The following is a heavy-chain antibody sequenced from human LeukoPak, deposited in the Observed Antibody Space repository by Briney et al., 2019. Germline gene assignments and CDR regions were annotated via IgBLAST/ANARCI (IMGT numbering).Heavy chain of an antibody. CDR1: GFTFSSYW. CDR2: INTDGSST. CDR3: AREGDLLDY. J-gene: IGHJ4*02. D-gene: IGHD3-10*01. Sequence: GGSLSLSCAAAGFTFSSYWMHWVRQAPGKGLVWVSRINTDGSSTSYADSVKGRFTISRDNAKNTLYLQMNSLRAEDTAVYYCAREGDLLDYWGQGTLVTVSS. V-gene: IGHV3-74*01.